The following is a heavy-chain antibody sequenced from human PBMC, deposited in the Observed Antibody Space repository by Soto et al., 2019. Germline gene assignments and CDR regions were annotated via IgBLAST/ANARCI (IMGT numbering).Heavy chain of an antibody. Sequence: ESGGGVVQPGRSLRLSCAASGFTFSTYGMHWVRQAPGKGLEWVAVISYDGSNKYYADSVKGRFTISRDNSKNTLYLQMNSLRAEDTAVYYCAKGAHDYGSGSYGDYWGQGTLVTVSS. D-gene: IGHD3-10*01. V-gene: IGHV3-30*18. CDR2: ISYDGSNK. CDR3: AKGAHDYGSGSYGDY. J-gene: IGHJ4*02. CDR1: GFTFSTYG.